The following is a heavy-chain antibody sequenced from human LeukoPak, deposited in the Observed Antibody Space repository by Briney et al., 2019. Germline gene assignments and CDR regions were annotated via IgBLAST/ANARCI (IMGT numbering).Heavy chain of an antibody. D-gene: IGHD1-26*01. Sequence: ASVKVSCKASGYTFTGYYMHWVRQAPGQGLEWMGWISAYNGNTNYAQKLQGRVTMTADTSTSTAYMELRSLRSDDTAVYYCARVQWELLGGLGYWGQGTLVTVSS. V-gene: IGHV1-18*04. J-gene: IGHJ4*02. CDR1: GYTFTGYY. CDR3: ARVQWELLGGLGY. CDR2: ISAYNGNT.